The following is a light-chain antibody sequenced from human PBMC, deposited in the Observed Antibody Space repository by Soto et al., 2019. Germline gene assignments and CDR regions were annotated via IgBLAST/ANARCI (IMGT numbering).Light chain of an antibody. Sequence: QSVLTQPASVSGSPGQSITISCTGTSSDVGGYDYVSWYQQHPGKAPKLMIYEVTSRPSGVSNRFSGSKSGNTASLTISWLLAEDEADYYCSSYSSRSTLVFGTGTKLTVL. V-gene: IGLV2-14*01. J-gene: IGLJ1*01. CDR1: SSDVGGYDY. CDR2: EVT. CDR3: SSYSSRSTLV.